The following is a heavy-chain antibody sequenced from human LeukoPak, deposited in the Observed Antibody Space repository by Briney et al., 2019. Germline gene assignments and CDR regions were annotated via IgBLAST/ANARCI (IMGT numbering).Heavy chain of an antibody. J-gene: IGHJ3*01. CDR1: GGSIRGYY. V-gene: IGHV4-59*01. CDR2: IYHTETT. CDR3: ARDFAFDL. Sequence: SETLSLTCTVSGGSIRGYYWTWIRQAPGKGLEWMGHIYHTETTSQNPSLNSRLTISVDTPKNQFSLRLSTVTAADTAMYYCARDFAFDLWGQGTMVTVSS.